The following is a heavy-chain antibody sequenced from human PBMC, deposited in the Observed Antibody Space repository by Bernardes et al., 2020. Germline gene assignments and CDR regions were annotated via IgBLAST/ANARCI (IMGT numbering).Heavy chain of an antibody. CDR1: GFSLTPTGVG. CDR3: ANRPQTGAWDTGYFDY. D-gene: IGHD1-1*01. V-gene: IGHV2-5*02. Sequence: SGPTLWKPTQTLTLTCTFSGFSLTPTGVGVGWLRQPPGKALEWLAVIYWDDDKRYSPSLKSRLTIVKGTSTNQVVLIMTNMDPVDTATYYCANRPQTGAWDTGYFDYWGQGILVTVSS. J-gene: IGHJ4*02. CDR2: IYWDDDK.